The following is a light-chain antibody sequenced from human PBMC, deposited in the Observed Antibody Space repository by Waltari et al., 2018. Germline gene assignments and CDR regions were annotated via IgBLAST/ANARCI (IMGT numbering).Light chain of an antibody. CDR3: QQYNNWPPLT. CDR2: GAS. CDR1: QSVSSN. Sequence: EILMTQSPATLSVSPGERATLSCRASQSVSSNLAWYQHKPGQAPRLLIYGASTRATGIPARFSGGGSRTEFTLTISSLQSEDFAVYYCQQYNNWPPLTFGGGTKVEIK. V-gene: IGKV3-15*01. J-gene: IGKJ4*01.